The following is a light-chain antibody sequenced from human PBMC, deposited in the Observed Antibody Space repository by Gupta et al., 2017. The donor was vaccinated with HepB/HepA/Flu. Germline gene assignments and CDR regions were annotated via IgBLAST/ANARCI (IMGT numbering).Light chain of an antibody. J-gene: IGKJ2*04. CDR3: QQSYNAPGS. Sequence: DIQMTQSPSPLSASIGDTVTITCRASRNIKSSLNWYQQRPGKAPKLLIYAASALQSGVPSKFSGDGSGTTFTLTISDLQPEDFATYYCQQSYNAPGSFGQGTKLEIK. V-gene: IGKV1-39*01. CDR2: AAS. CDR1: RNIKSS.